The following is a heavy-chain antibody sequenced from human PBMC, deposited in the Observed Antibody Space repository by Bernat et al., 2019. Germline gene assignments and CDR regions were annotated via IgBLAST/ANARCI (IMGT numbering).Heavy chain of an antibody. V-gene: IGHV1-8*01. J-gene: IGHJ3*02. CDR3: ARGDVIVATILAFDI. CDR2: VNPNSVYT. CDR1: GYTFTSYD. D-gene: IGHD5-12*01. Sequence: QVQLVQSGAEVKKPGASVKVSCKASGYTFTSYDVNWVRQAPGQGLEWMAWVNPNSVYTGSAQKFRDRVTMITNTSISTAYMVLSSLRSEDTAVYYCARGDVIVATILAFDIWGQGTMVTVSS.